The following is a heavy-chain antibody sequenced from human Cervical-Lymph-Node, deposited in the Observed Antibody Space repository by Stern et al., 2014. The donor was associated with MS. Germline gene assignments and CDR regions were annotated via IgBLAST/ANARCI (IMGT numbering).Heavy chain of an antibody. D-gene: IGHD1-14*01. CDR3: ARIGPPLQDAFDI. CDR2: LRKKGNRYST. J-gene: IGHJ3*02. CDR1: GFTFSDHY. V-gene: IGHV3-72*01. Sequence: MQLVQSGGGLVQPGGSLRLSCAASGFTFSDHYMDWVRQAPGQGLEWLGRLRKKGNRYSTEYAPSVKGKFTISRDDSKNSLYLQMNSLTTEDTAVYYCARIGPPLQDAFDIWGRGTMVTVSS.